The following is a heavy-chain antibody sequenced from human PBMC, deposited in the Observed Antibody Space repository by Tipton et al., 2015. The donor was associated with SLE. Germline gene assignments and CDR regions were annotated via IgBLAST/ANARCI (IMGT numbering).Heavy chain of an antibody. Sequence: TLSLTCTVSGGSISSYYWSWIRQPPGKGLEWIGYIYYSGSTNYNPSLKSRVTISVDTSKNQFSLRLTSVTAADTAIYYCARGPVVDYWGQGTLVTVSA. V-gene: IGHV4-59*08. D-gene: IGHD2-2*01. CDR2: IYYSGST. J-gene: IGHJ4*02. CDR3: ARGPVVDY. CDR1: GGSISSYY.